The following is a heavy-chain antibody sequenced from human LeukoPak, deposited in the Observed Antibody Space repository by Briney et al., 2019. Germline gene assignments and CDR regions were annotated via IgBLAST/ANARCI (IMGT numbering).Heavy chain of an antibody. CDR1: GGSFSGYY. D-gene: IGHD3-10*01. Sequence: SETLSLTCAVYGGSFSGYYWSWIRQPPGKGLEWSGEINHSGSTNYNPSLKSRVTISVDTSKNHFSLKLSSVTAADTAVYYCARQTYYYGSGSSVTWFAPWGQGTLVTVSS. CDR2: INHSGST. J-gene: IGHJ5*02. CDR3: ARQTYYYGSGSSVTWFAP. V-gene: IGHV4-34*01.